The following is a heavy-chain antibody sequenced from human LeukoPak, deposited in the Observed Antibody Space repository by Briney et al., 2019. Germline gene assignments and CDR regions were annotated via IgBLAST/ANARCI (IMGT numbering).Heavy chain of an antibody. Sequence: SETLSLTCTVSGGSISSYYWSWIRQPPGKGLEWIGYIYYSGGTNYNPSLKSRVTISVDTSKNQFSLKLSSVTAADTAVYYCAREVEVGYCSSTSCYAPYNWFDPWGQGTLVTVSS. CDR2: IYYSGGT. CDR3: AREVEVGYCSSTSCYAPYNWFDP. CDR1: GGSISSYY. V-gene: IGHV4-59*12. D-gene: IGHD2-2*01. J-gene: IGHJ5*02.